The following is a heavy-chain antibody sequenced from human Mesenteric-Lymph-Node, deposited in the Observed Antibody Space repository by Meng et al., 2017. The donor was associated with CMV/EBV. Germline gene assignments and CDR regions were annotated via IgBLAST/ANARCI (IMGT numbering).Heavy chain of an antibody. CDR2: ISYDGSNK. CDR1: GFTFSSYA. J-gene: IGHJ4*02. D-gene: IGHD3-22*01. V-gene: IGHV3-30*04. CDR3: ARVGFYDSSGYIDY. Sequence: ALGFTFSSYAMHWVRQAPGKGLEWVAVISYDGSNKYYADSVKGRFTISRDNSKNTLYLQMNSLRAEDTAVYYCARVGFYDSSGYIDYWGQGTLVTVSS.